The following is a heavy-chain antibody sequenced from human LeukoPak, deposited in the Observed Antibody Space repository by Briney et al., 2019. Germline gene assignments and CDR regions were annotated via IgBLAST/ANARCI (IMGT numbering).Heavy chain of an antibody. CDR1: GYTFTSYY. Sequence: GASVKVSCKASGYTFTSYYMHWVGQAPGQGVEWMGVINPSGGSTSYAQKFQGRVTMTRDTSTSTVYMELSSLRSEGTAVYYCARDGTSYYYGSGSPHYYGMDVWGKGTTVTVSS. V-gene: IGHV1-46*01. CDR3: ARDGTSYYYGSGSPHYYGMDV. J-gene: IGHJ6*04. D-gene: IGHD3-10*01. CDR2: INPSGGST.